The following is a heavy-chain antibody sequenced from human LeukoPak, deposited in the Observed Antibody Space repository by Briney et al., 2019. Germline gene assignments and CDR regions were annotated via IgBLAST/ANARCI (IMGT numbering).Heavy chain of an antibody. D-gene: IGHD5-12*01. V-gene: IGHV4-39*01. Sequence: KPSETLSLTCTVSGGSISSSSYYWDWIRQPPGKGLEWIGSIYHSGSTYYNPSLKGRVTISVDTSKNQFSLKLSSVIAADTAVYYCARQGKYSGYARDAFDIWGQGTVVTVSS. CDR1: GGSISSSSYY. CDR3: ARQGKYSGYARDAFDI. J-gene: IGHJ3*02. CDR2: IYHSGST.